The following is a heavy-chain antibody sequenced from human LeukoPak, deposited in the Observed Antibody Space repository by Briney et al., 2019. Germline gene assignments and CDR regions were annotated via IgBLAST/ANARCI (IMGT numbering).Heavy chain of an antibody. J-gene: IGHJ4*02. Sequence: PSETLSLTCTVSGGSISSYYWSWIRQPPGKGLEWIGYIYYSGSTNYNPSLKSRVTISVDTSKNQFSLKLSSVTAADTAVYYCARLGEHIVVVDWGQGTLVTVSS. CDR1: GGSISSYY. V-gene: IGHV4-59*08. CDR3: ARLGEHIVVVD. CDR2: IYYSGST. D-gene: IGHD2-21*01.